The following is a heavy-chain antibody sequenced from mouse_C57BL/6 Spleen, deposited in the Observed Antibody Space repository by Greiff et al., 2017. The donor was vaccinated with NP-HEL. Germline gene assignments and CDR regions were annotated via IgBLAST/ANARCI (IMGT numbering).Heavy chain of an antibody. J-gene: IGHJ4*01. V-gene: IGHV1-59*01. CDR1: GYTFTSYW. CDR3: ARKDYYGSSDYYAMDY. Sequence: VQLQQSGAELVRPGTSVKLSCKASGYTFTSYWMHWVKQRPGQGLEWIGVIDPSDSYTNYNQKFKGKATLTVDTSSSTAYMQLSSLTSEDSAVYYCARKDYYGSSDYYAMDYWGQGTSVTVSS. CDR2: IDPSDSYT. D-gene: IGHD1-1*01.